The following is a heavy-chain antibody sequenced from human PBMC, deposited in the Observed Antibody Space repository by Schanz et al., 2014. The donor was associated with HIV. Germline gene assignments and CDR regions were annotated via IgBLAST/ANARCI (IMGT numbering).Heavy chain of an antibody. CDR3: AKPEYDSSGNSQSHFDY. CDR2: ISESGGRT. J-gene: IGHJ4*02. CDR1: GFTFNNYA. Sequence: EVQLLDSGGGLVQPGGSLRLSCAASGFTFNNYAMTWVRQAPGKGLEWVSSISESGGRTYYADSVNGRFTISRDNSKNTLYLQMTTLRTEDTAVYYCAKPEYDSSGNSQSHFDYWGRGTLVTVSS. V-gene: IGHV3-23*01. D-gene: IGHD3-22*01.